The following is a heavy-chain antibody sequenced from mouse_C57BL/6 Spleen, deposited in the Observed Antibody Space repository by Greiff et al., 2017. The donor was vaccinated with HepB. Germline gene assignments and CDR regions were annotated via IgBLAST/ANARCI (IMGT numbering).Heavy chain of an antibody. CDR1: GYSFTGYY. J-gene: IGHJ3*01. Sequence: VQLKESGPELVKPGASVKISCKASGYSFTGYYMHWVKQSHGNILDWIGYIYPYNGVSSYNQKFKGKATLTVDKSSSTAYMELRSLTSEDSAVYYDSNGHYSTRFAYWGQGTLVTVSA. D-gene: IGHD2-5*01. CDR3: SNGHYSTRFAY. V-gene: IGHV1-31*01. CDR2: IYPYNGVS.